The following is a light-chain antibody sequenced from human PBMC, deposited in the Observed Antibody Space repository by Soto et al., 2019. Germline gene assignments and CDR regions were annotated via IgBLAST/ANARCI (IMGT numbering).Light chain of an antibody. J-gene: IGKJ1*01. CDR1: QSVSSY. Sequence: EMVLTQSPGTLSFSPVYRATLSFRARQSVSSYLAWYQHKPGQAPRLTIYGASTRATGIPARFSGSGSGTEFTLIISSLQSEDSAVYYCQQYNSWPWTFGQGTTVDIK. CDR3: QQYNSWPWT. CDR2: GAS. V-gene: IGKV3-15*01.